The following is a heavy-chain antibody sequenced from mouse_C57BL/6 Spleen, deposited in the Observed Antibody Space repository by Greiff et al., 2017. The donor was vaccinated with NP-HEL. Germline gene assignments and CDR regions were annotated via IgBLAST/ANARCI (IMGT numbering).Heavy chain of an antibody. V-gene: IGHV1-61*01. Sequence: VQLQQPGAELVRPGSSVKLSCKASGYTFTSYWMDWVKQRPGQGLEWIGNIYPSDSETHYNQKFKDKATLTVDKSSSTAYMQLSSLTSEDSAVYYCARGGDGPDYWGQGTTLTVSS. CDR3: ARGGDGPDY. J-gene: IGHJ2*01. CDR2: IYPSDSET. D-gene: IGHD2-3*01. CDR1: GYTFTSYW.